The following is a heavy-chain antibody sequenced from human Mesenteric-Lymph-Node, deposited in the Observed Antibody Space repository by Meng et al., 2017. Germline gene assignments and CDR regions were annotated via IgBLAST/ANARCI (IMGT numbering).Heavy chain of an antibody. Sequence: QVQLQQWGAGLVQPSETLSLTCAVHGGSFSGYYWSWIRQPPGKGLEWIGEINHSGSTNYNPSLKSRVTISVDTSKNQFSLKLSSVTAADTAVYYCARGGGNSWYIDYWGQGTLVTVSS. CDR3: ARGGGNSWYIDY. CDR2: INHSGST. CDR1: GGSFSGYY. V-gene: IGHV4-34*01. J-gene: IGHJ4*02. D-gene: IGHD6-13*01.